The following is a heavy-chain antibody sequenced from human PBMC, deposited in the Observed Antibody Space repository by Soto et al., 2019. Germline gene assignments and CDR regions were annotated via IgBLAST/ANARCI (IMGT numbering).Heavy chain of an antibody. CDR3: ARQPSDSSSSGEYYYYYGMDV. CDR2: IYPGDSDT. D-gene: IGHD6-6*01. J-gene: IGHJ6*02. CDR1: GYSFTSYW. Sequence: PGESQKISCKGSGYSFTSYWIGWVRQMPGKGLEWMGIIYPGDSDTRYSPSVQGQVTISADKSISTAYPQWSSRKPSDTAMHYSARQPSDSSSSGEYYYYYGMDVWRQGPTVTVSS. V-gene: IGHV5-51*01.